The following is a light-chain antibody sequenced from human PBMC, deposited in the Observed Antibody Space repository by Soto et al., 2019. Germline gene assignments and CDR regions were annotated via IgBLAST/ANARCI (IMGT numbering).Light chain of an antibody. CDR2: GAS. J-gene: IGKJ3*01. CDR1: QSVSSSY. CDR3: QHEGSSPVGVT. V-gene: IGKV3-20*01. Sequence: EIVLTQSPGTLSLSPGERATLSCRASQSVSSSYLAWYQQKPGQAPRLLIYGASSRATGIPDRFSGSGSGTDFALTISRLEPEDFAVYYCQHEGSSPVGVTFGPGTKVDIK.